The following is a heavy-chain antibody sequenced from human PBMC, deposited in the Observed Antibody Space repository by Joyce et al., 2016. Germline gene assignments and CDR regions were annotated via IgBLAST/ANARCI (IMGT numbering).Heavy chain of an antibody. Sequence: EVQLVEPGGGLVKPGGSLRLSCEDTGFTFITYSMNWVGQAPGKGLDWVASISSSSNYIYYAYSMKGRFTSSRDNAKDSLYLQMIGLRAEDTAVYYCARSFRSRLPAAMGPLWYFDLWGRGTPVTVSS. V-gene: IGHV3-21*02. CDR2: ISSSSNYI. J-gene: IGHJ2*01. D-gene: IGHD2-2*01. CDR1: GFTFITYS. CDR3: ARSFRSRLPAAMGPLWYFDL.